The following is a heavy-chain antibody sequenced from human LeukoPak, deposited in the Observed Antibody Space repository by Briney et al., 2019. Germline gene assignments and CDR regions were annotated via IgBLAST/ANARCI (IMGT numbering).Heavy chain of an antibody. CDR3: ARDTGKSGYPDY. J-gene: IGHJ4*02. CDR1: GGSISSYY. V-gene: IGHV4-4*07. D-gene: IGHD3-3*01. CDR2: IYSSGII. Sequence: SETLSLTCTVSGGSISSYYWSWIRQPAGKAPEWIGGIYSSGIINYNPSLKSRVTMSLDNSKNQLSLKLSYVTAADTAVYYCARDTGKSGYPDYWGQGTLVTVSS.